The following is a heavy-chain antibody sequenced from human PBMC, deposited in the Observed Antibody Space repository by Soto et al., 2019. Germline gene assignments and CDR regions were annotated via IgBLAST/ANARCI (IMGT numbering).Heavy chain of an antibody. CDR2: IRSKAYGGTT. V-gene: IGHV3-49*03. CDR3: TRALTPEIFGVVTDYYYYMDV. D-gene: IGHD3-3*01. Sequence: GGSLRLSCTASGFTFGDYAMSWFRQAPGKGLEWVGFIRSKAYGGTTEYAASVKGRFTISRDDSKSIAYLQMNSLKTEDTAVYYCTRALTPEIFGVVTDYYYYMDVWGKGTTVTVSS. CDR1: GFTFGDYA. J-gene: IGHJ6*03.